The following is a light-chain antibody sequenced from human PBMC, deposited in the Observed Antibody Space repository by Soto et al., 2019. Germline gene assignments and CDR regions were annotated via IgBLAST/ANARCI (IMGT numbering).Light chain of an antibody. V-gene: IGKV3-11*01. CDR2: DAS. CDR1: QSVSSN. CDR3: QQRSNWPT. Sequence: EIVLTQSPATLSVSPGERATVSCRASQSVSSNLAWYQQKPGQAPRLLIYDASNRATGIPARFSGSGSGTDFTLTISSLEPEDFAVYYCQQRSNWPTFGGGTKVDI. J-gene: IGKJ4*01.